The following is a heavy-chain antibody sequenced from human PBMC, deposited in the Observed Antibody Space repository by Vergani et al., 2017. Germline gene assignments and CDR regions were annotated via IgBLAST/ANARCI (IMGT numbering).Heavy chain of an antibody. D-gene: IGHD3-9*01. V-gene: IGHV1-2*02. CDR3: ARGPDILTGYCWFDP. CDR2: INPNSGGT. Sequence: QVQLVQSGAEVKKPGASVKVSCKASGYTFTGYYMHWVRQAPGQGLEWMGWINPNSGGTNYAQKFQGRVTMTRDTSISTAYMELSRLRSDDTAVYYCARGPDILTGYCWFDPWGQGTLVTVSS. CDR1: GYTFTGYY. J-gene: IGHJ5*02.